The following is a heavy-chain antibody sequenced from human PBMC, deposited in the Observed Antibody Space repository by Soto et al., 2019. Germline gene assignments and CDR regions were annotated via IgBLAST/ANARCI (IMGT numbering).Heavy chain of an antibody. V-gene: IGHV3-30*18. J-gene: IGHJ4*02. CDR1: GFTFSSYG. D-gene: IGHD5-12*01. Sequence: QVQLVESGGGVVQPGRSLRLSCAASGFTFSSYGMHWVRQAPGKGLEWVAVISYDGSNKYYADSVKGRFTISRDNSKKTLYLKMNSLRAEDTAVYYCAKSGGDGYNSAPYYFDYWGQGTLVTVSS. CDR3: AKSGGDGYNSAPYYFDY. CDR2: ISYDGSNK.